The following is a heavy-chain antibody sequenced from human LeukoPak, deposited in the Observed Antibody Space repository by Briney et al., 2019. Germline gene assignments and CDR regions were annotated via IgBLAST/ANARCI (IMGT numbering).Heavy chain of an antibody. Sequence: PSETLSHTCTVSGGSISSYYWSWIRQPAGKGLEWIGRIYTSGSTNYNPSLKSRVTMSVDTSKNQFSLKLSSVTAADTAVYYCASEYSSSWYVNYWGQGTLVTVSS. V-gene: IGHV4-4*07. CDR3: ASEYSSSWYVNY. D-gene: IGHD6-13*01. CDR2: IYTSGST. J-gene: IGHJ4*02. CDR1: GGSISSYY.